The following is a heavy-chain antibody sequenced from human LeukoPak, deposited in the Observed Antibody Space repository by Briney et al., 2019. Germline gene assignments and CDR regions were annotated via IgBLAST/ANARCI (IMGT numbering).Heavy chain of an antibody. Sequence: LSLTCAVYGGSFSDYYMSWIRQAPGKALEWVSYVSSGSSTIYYADSVKGRFTVSRDNGKRSLYLHMNSLRAEDTAMYYCAIGASSYCSGGCYFASWGQGTLVTISS. D-gene: IGHD2-21*02. J-gene: IGHJ5*01. CDR3: AIGASSYCSGGCYFAS. CDR1: GGSFSDYY. V-gene: IGHV3-11*04. CDR2: VSSGSSTI.